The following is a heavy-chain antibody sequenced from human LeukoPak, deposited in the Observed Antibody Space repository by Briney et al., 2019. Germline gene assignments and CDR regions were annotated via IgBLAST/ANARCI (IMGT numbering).Heavy chain of an antibody. J-gene: IGHJ4*02. CDR2: INSDGSST. V-gene: IGHV3-74*01. D-gene: IGHD5-18*01. CDR1: GFTFSNYW. Sequence: GGSLRLSCAASGFTFSNYWMHWVRQAPGKGLVWVSRINSDGSSTSYADSVKGRFTISRDKAKNTLYLQMNSLRAEDTAVYYCARGGRYSYASFDYWGQGNLVTVSS. CDR3: ARGGRYSYASFDY.